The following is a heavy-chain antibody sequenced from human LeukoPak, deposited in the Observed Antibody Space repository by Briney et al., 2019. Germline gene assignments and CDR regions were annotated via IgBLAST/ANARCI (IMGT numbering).Heavy chain of an antibody. Sequence: GGCLRLTCAASGFTFSTYWMSWVRQAPGKGLEWVANIKLDGSEKNYVDSVKGRFTISRDNAKNSLYLQMNSLRAEDTAVYYCAREVGGNNPPLYWGPGTLVTVSS. D-gene: IGHD1/OR15-1a*01. CDR1: GFTFSTYW. CDR3: AREVGGNNPPLY. V-gene: IGHV3-7*01. J-gene: IGHJ4*02. CDR2: IKLDGSEK.